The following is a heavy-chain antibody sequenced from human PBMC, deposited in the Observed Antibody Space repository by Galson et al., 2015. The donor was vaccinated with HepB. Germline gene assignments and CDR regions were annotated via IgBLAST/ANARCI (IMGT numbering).Heavy chain of an antibody. CDR2: VYYTGNT. V-gene: IGHV4-39*06. D-gene: IGHD2-2*01. CDR3: AGAVGDTSTYANDY. Sequence: ETLSLTCTVSGVSISSSLYYWVWVRQAPGKGLEWIGSVYYTGNTYYKSSLKSRVTVSADMSKNQFTLKVNSVSAADTAVYYCAGAVGDTSTYANDYWGQGTLVTVSS. J-gene: IGHJ4*02. CDR1: GVSISSSLYY.